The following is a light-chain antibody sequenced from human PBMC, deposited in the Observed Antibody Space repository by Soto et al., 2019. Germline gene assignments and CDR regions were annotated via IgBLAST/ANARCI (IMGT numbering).Light chain of an antibody. Sequence: QLVLTQSPSASGTPGQRFTISCSGSRSNIGRNFAYWYQHVPGTAPRLLIQRNNERPSGVPDRFSGSKSGTSVSLAISGLRSDDEATYYCAAWDDTLDAQVFGGGTKLTVL. J-gene: IGLJ3*02. CDR2: RNN. V-gene: IGLV1-47*01. CDR3: AAWDDTLDAQV. CDR1: RSNIGRNF.